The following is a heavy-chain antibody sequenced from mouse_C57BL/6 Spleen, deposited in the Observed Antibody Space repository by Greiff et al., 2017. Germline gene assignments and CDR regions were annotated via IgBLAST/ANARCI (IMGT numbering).Heavy chain of an antibody. J-gene: IGHJ2*01. CDR3: ARLLGNYFDY. Sequence: EVMLVESGGDLVKPGGSLKLSCAASGFTFSSYGMSWVRQTPDKRLEWVATISSGGSYTSYPDSVKGRFTISRDNAKTTLYLQMSSLKSEDTAMYYCARLLGNYFDYWGQGTTLTVSS. CDR1: GFTFSSYG. CDR2: ISSGGSYT. V-gene: IGHV5-6*01.